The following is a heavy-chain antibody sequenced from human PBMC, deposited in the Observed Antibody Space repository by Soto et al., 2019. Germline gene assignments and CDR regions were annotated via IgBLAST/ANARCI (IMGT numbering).Heavy chain of an antibody. Sequence: GGSLRLSCAASGFTFSRYYMNWVRQAPGKGLEWVSSISTTSTYTHYADSLKGRFTISRDNAKKLLCLEMDSLRAEDTAVYYCARDDGVSSTNVKAFEIWGQGTKVTVSS. V-gene: IGHV3-21*01. CDR3: ARDDGVSSTNVKAFEI. CDR1: GFTFSRYY. CDR2: ISTTSTYT. J-gene: IGHJ3*02. D-gene: IGHD2-2*01.